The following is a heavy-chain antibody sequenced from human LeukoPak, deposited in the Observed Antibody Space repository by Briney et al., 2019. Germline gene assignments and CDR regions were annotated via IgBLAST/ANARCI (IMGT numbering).Heavy chain of an antibody. D-gene: IGHD3-22*01. CDR3: ARWHYYDALGAFDI. CDR2: IYYSGST. V-gene: IGHV4-39*07. J-gene: IGHJ3*02. Sequence: SETLSLTCTVSGGSISSSSYYWGWIRQPPGRGLEWIGSIYYSGSTYYNPSLKSRVTISVDTSKNQFSLKLSSVTAADTAVYYCARWHYYDALGAFDIWGQGTMVTVSS. CDR1: GGSISSSSYY.